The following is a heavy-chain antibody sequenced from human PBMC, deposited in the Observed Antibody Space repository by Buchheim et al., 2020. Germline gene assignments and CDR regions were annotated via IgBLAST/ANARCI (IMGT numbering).Heavy chain of an antibody. CDR1: GFNFNGYA. V-gene: IGHV3-23*01. CDR2: ISNSGGST. D-gene: IGHD6-13*01. J-gene: IGHJ4*02. Sequence: EVQLLESGGGLVQPGGSLRLSCAASGFNFNGYAMSWVHQAPGKGLEWVSTISNSGGSTYYADSVKGRFAISRDNSKNTLYLPLNSLRVEDTALYYCAKGSQTASGILDYWGQGTL. CDR3: AKGSQTASGILDY.